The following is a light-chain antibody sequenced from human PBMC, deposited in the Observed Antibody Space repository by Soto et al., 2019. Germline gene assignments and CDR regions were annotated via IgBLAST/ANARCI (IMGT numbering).Light chain of an antibody. Sequence: QSALTQPRSVSGSPGQSVTISCNGTSSDVGGYNYVSWYRQHPGKAPKLMIYDVSKRPSGVPDRFSGSKSGNTASLTISGLQAEDEADYYCCSYAGSYTWVFVTGTKVTVL. V-gene: IGLV2-11*01. CDR2: DVS. J-gene: IGLJ1*01. CDR3: CSYAGSYTWV. CDR1: SSDVGGYNY.